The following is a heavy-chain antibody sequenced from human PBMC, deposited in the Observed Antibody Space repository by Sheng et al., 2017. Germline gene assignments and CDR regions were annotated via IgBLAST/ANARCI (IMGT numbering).Heavy chain of an antibody. V-gene: IGHV1-18*01. CDR3: ARENLAGGTYDY. D-gene: IGHD2-15*01. CDR1: GYTFTSHG. J-gene: IGHJ4*02. Sequence: QVQVVQSGAEVKKPGASVKVSCKTSGYTFTSHGISWVRQAPGQGLEWMGWITAYNGDTNYAQRLQGRVTMTTDTSTSTAYMELRSLRSDDTAVYYCARENLAGGTYDYWGQGTLVTVSS. CDR2: ITAYNGDT.